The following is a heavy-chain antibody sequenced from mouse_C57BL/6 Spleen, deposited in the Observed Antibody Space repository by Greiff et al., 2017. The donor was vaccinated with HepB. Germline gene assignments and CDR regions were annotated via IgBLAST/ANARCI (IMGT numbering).Heavy chain of an antibody. CDR2: IWGGGST. CDR3: ARNDYGSRYYYAMDY. Sequence: QVQLKESGPGLVQPSQSLSITCTVSGFALTSYGVHWVRQSPGKGLEWLGVIWGGGSTDYNAAFISRLSISKDNSKSQVFFKMNSLQADDTAIYYCARNDYGSRYYYAMDYWGQGTSVTVSS. D-gene: IGHD1-1*01. J-gene: IGHJ4*01. V-gene: IGHV2-2*01. CDR1: GFALTSYG.